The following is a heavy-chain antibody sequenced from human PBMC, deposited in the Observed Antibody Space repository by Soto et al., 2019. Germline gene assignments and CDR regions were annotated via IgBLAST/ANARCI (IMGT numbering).Heavy chain of an antibody. CDR2: INPNSGGT. D-gene: IGHD6-6*01. CDR1: GYTFTGYY. CDR3: ARDSDPYSSSLYGMDV. Sequence: ATVKVSCKASGYTFTGYYMHWVRQAPGQGLEWMGWINPNSGGTNYAQKFQGWVTMTRDTSISTAYMELSRLRSDDTAVYYCARDSDPYSSSLYGMDVWGQGTTVTVSS. V-gene: IGHV1-2*04. J-gene: IGHJ6*02.